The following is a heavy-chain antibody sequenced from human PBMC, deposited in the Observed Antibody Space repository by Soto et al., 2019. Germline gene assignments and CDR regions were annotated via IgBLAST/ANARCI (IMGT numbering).Heavy chain of an antibody. CDR3: TRLNYYDTSGYPYFFDY. V-gene: IGHV4-59*12. J-gene: IGHJ4*02. D-gene: IGHD3-22*01. CDR1: GDSMSEFY. Sequence: GPGPEGASETLSLTCSVSGDSMSEFYWSWIRQSPGKGLEWIGYVHYVGTTKYNTSQKSLVSILVDTSKKQFFLNLRSVTAADTAVYYCTRLNYYDTSGYPYFFDYWGQGAPVNVSS. CDR2: VHYVGTT.